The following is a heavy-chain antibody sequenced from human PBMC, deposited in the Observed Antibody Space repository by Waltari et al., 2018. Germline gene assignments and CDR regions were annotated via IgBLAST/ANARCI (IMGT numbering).Heavy chain of an antibody. Sequence: EVQVVESGGGLVQPGGSRRLSCAASGFAFSSSGVTWVRQAPGKGLEWVANIKTDGSETYYVDSVKGRFTISRDNTKNSLYLQMSSLRAEDTAVYYCAIGGVETSWYWRYWGQGTLVTVSS. CDR3: AIGGVETSWYWRY. D-gene: IGHD6-13*01. CDR2: IKTDGSET. CDR1: GFAFSSSG. J-gene: IGHJ4*02. V-gene: IGHV3-7*01.